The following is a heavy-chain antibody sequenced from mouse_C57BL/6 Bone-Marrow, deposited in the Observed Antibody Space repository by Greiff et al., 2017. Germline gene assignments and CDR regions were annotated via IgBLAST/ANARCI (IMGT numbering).Heavy chain of an antibody. Sequence: VQLKQPGAELVKPGASVKLSCKASGYTFTSYWMQWVKQRPGQGLEWIGEIDPSDSYTNYNQKFKGKATLTVDTSSSTAYMQLSSLTSEDSAVYYCARGDYYGSSYEAWFAYWGQGTLVTVSA. V-gene: IGHV1-50*01. CDR3: ARGDYYGSSYEAWFAY. CDR2: IDPSDSYT. CDR1: GYTFTSYW. J-gene: IGHJ3*01. D-gene: IGHD1-1*01.